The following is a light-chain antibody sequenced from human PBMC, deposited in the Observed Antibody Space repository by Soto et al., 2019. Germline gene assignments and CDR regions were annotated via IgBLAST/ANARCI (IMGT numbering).Light chain of an antibody. CDR2: SAS. CDR1: QRVSSD. CDR3: QQYNNWPRT. Sequence: EIVMTQSPATLSVSPGERATLSCRASQRVSSDLAWYHQKPGDAPRLRIYSASPSATGIPSRLTGSVSGTEFTLTINCLQSEDFEVYYCQQYNNWPRTFGQGTKVDIK. J-gene: IGKJ1*01. V-gene: IGKV3-15*01.